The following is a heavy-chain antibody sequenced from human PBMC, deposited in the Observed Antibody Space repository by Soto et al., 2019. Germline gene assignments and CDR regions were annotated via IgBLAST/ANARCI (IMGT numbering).Heavy chain of an antibody. D-gene: IGHD3-22*01. CDR3: ARGGDSSGYYGDYFDY. CDR1: GGTFSSYA. J-gene: IGHJ4*02. CDR2: IIPIFGTA. Sequence: ASVKVSCKASGGTFSSYAISWVRQAPGQGLEWMGGIIPIFGTANYAQKFQGRVTITADESTSTAYMELSSLRSEDTAVYYCARGGDSSGYYGDYFDYWGQGTLVTVSS. V-gene: IGHV1-69*13.